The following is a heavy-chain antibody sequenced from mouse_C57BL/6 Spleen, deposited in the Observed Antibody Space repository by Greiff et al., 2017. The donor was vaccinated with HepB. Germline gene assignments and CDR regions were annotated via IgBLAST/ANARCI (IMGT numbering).Heavy chain of an antibody. CDR3: TRGRLTGTPFDY. Sequence: QVQLKQSGAELVRPGASVTLSCKASGYTFTDYEMHWVKQTPVHGLEWIGAIDPETGGTAYNQKFKGKAILTADKSSSTAYMELRSLTSEDSAVYYCTRGRLTGTPFDYWGQGTTLTVSS. V-gene: IGHV1-15*01. CDR2: IDPETGGT. J-gene: IGHJ2*01. D-gene: IGHD4-1*01. CDR1: GYTFTDYE.